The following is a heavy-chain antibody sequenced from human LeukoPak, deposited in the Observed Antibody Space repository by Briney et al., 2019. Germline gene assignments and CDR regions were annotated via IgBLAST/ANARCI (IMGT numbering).Heavy chain of an antibody. J-gene: IGHJ4*02. CDR2: ISGSGGST. CDR3: AKVNIVLRYFDWSKYYFDY. V-gene: IGHV3-23*01. D-gene: IGHD3-9*01. Sequence: PGGSLRLSCAASGFTFSSYGMSWVRQAPGKGLEWVSAISGSGGSTYYADSVRGRFTISRDNSKNTLYLQMNSLRAEDTAVYYCAKVNIVLRYFDWSKYYFDYWGQGTLVTVSS. CDR1: GFTFSSYG.